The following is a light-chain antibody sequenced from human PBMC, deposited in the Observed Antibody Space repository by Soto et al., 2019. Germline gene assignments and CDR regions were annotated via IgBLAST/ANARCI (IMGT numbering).Light chain of an antibody. V-gene: IGKV3-20*01. CDR2: GAS. CDR1: QSVRNNY. Sequence: EIVLTQSPGTLSLSPGERATLSCRASQSVRNNYLAWYQHKGGQAPRLLIYGASTRATGIPDRFSGSGSGTDFTLTISTLEPEDFAVYYCQQFDSSAITFGQGTRLEIK. J-gene: IGKJ5*01. CDR3: QQFDSSAIT.